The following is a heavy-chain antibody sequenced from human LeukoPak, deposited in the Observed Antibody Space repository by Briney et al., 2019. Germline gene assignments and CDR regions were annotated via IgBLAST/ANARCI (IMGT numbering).Heavy chain of an antibody. D-gene: IGHD6-6*01. CDR1: GGSINNPNW. J-gene: IGHJ4*02. V-gene: IGHV4-4*02. CDR3: AREVLRSSSSPFDY. CDR2: IFYTGST. Sequence: SETLSLTCAVSGGSINNPNWWSWVRQPPGKGLEWIGEIFYTGSTNYNPSLKSRLTISIDKSDSQFSLKLTSVTAADTAVYYCAREVLRSSSSPFDYWGQGTLVTVSS.